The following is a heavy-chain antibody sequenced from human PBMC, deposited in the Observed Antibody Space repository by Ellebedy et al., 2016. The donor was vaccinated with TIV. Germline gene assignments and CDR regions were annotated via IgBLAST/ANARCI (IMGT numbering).Heavy chain of an antibody. CDR3: ARDLGYSSSWSFDY. CDR1: GYTFTGYY. D-gene: IGHD6-13*01. CDR2: INPNSGGT. V-gene: IGHV1-2*04. J-gene: IGHJ4*02. Sequence: AASVKVSCKASGYTFTGYYMHWARQAPGQGLEWMGWINPNSGGTNYARKFQGWVTMTRDTSISTAYMELSRLRSDDTAVYYCARDLGYSSSWSFDYWGQGTLVTVSS.